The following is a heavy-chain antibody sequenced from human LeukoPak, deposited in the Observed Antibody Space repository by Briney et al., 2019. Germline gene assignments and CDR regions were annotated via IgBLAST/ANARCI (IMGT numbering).Heavy chain of an antibody. Sequence: ASVKVSCKASGYTFTGYYMHWVRQPPGQGLEWMGWINPNSGGTNYAQKFQGRVTMTRDTSISTAYMELSRLRSDDTAVYYCARLSPFRAAGQTFDYWGQGTLVTVSS. D-gene: IGHD6-13*01. J-gene: IGHJ4*02. CDR3: ARLSPFRAAGQTFDY. CDR2: INPNSGGT. CDR1: GYTFTGYY. V-gene: IGHV1-2*02.